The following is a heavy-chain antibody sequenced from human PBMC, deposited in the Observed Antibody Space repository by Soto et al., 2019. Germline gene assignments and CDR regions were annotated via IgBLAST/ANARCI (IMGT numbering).Heavy chain of an antibody. D-gene: IGHD4-4*01. CDR3: ARVSNDYSGNGAFHF. Sequence: SETLSLTCTVSGGSFSNYYWIWIRQPPGKGLEWIGFIYYTGSTYYNPSLNSRVTISVDTSKNQFSLKLSSVTAADTAVYYCARVSNDYSGNGAFHFWGQGTLVTVSS. V-gene: IGHV4-59*01. CDR2: IYYTGST. J-gene: IGHJ4*02. CDR1: GGSFSNYY.